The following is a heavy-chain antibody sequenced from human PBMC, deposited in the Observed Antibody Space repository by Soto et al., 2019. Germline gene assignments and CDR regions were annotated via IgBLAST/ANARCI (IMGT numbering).Heavy chain of an antibody. CDR2: INADNGDA. CDR1: GGAFSSYA. J-gene: IGHJ3*02. V-gene: IGHV1-3*01. Sequence: ASVKVSCKASGGAFSSYAIMQWVRQAPGQRFEWMAWINADNGDARYSQNFQGRLTITRDTSANIGYMELSSLRSEDTAIYYCATESLASTGSAFDMWGQGTVVTVS. CDR3: ATESLASTGSAFDM. D-gene: IGHD1-1*01.